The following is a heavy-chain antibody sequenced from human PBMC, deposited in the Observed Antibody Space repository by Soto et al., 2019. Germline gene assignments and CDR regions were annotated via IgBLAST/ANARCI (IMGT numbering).Heavy chain of an antibody. D-gene: IGHD2-15*01. Sequence: EVHLVESGGGLVKPGGSLRLSCAVSGFTFSSCTMNWVRQAPGKGLEWVSSISPSTSHIYYADSVKGRFTISRDNAKNSLFLQMNSLRAEDTAVYYCSGCSGGACHQTYGMDAWAKGPRSPSP. V-gene: IGHV3-21*01. CDR3: SGCSGGACHQTYGMDA. CDR1: GFTFSSCT. J-gene: IGHJ6*02. CDR2: ISPSTSHI.